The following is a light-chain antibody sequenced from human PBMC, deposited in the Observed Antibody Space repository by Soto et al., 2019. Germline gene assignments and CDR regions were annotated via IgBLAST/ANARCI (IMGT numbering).Light chain of an antibody. V-gene: IGKV3-15*01. CDR1: QSVSSN. CDR3: QQYNNWPPIT. CDR2: GAY. J-gene: IGKJ5*01. Sequence: IVLTQSPATLSVSPGETATLSCRASQSVSSNLAWHQQRPVQAPRLIVYGAYTRATGIPARFSGSGSGTEFTLTISSLQSEDFAVYYCQQYNNWPPITCGQGTRLDIK.